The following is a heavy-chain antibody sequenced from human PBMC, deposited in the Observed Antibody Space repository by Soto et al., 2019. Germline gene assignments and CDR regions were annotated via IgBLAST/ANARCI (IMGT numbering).Heavy chain of an antibody. J-gene: IGHJ4*02. V-gene: IGHV3-30*03. Sequence: QVQLVESGGGVVQPGRSLRLSCAASGFTFSSYGMHWVRQAPGKGLEWVAVISKDGSNKYYADSVKGRFTISRDNSENPLYQRKDSMRAEDTAVYYCTRDRVQKWLYVGIFDYWDQGTLVTVSS. CDR2: ISKDGSNK. CDR1: GFTFSSYG. D-gene: IGHD5-18*01. CDR3: TRDRVQKWLYVGIFDY.